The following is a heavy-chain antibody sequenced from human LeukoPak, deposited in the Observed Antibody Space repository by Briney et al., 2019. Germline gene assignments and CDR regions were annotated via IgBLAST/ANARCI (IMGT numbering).Heavy chain of an antibody. D-gene: IGHD2-15*01. CDR1: GFTFSNAW. CDR3: TTGNNCSGGSCH. Sequence: GGSLRLSCAASGFTFSNAWMSWVRQAPGKGLEWVGRIKSKTDGGTTDYAAPVKGRFTISRDDSKNTLYLQMNSLKTEDTAVYHCTTGNNCSGGSCHWGQGTLVTVSS. V-gene: IGHV3-15*01. CDR2: IKSKTDGGTT. J-gene: IGHJ4*02.